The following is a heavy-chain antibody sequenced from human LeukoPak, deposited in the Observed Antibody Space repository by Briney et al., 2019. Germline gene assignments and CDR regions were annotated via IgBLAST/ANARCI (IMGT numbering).Heavy chain of an antibody. CDR1: GFTFSDYY. CDR3: ASGVAAGVLFDY. J-gene: IGHJ4*02. V-gene: IGHV3-11*01. Sequence: GGSLRLSCAASGFTFSDYYMSWIRQAPGKGLEWVSYISSSGSTIYYADSVKGRFTISRDNAKNSLYLQMNSLRAEDTAVYYRASGVAAGVLFDYWGQGTLVTVSS. CDR2: ISSSGSTI. D-gene: IGHD2-15*01.